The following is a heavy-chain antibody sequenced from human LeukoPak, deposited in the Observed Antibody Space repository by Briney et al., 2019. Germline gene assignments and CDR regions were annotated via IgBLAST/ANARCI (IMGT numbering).Heavy chain of an antibody. V-gene: IGHV3-11*01. CDR2: ISNSGNTI. J-gene: IGHJ4*02. D-gene: IGHD3-16*01. Sequence: GGSLRLSCAASRFTFGDYYMSWIRQAPGKGLEWVSYISNSGNTIKEADSVKGRFTISRDNAQNSLFVQMKSLRAEDTAVYYCARYRVITNDYFDSWGQGTLVTVSS. CDR1: RFTFGDYY. CDR3: ARYRVITNDYFDS.